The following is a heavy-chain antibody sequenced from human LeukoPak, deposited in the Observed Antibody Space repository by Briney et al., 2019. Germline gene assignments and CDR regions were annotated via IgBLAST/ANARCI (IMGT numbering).Heavy chain of an antibody. V-gene: IGHV3-21*01. Sequence: GGSLRLSCAASGFTFSSCGFNWVRQAPGKGLEWVSSIGPTGTDRYYADSVRGRFTISRDNAKNSMYLQMNSLRPQDTAVYYCTKESLPYCSTSSCSIDSWGQGTLVTVSS. CDR2: IGPTGTDR. J-gene: IGHJ4*02. D-gene: IGHD2-2*01. CDR3: TKESLPYCSTSSCSIDS. CDR1: GFTFSSCG.